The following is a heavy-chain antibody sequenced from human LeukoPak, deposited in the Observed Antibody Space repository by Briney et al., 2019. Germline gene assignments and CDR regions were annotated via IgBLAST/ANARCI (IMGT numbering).Heavy chain of an antibody. D-gene: IGHD1-1*01. V-gene: IGHV4-34*01. CDR1: VGSFSAYY. CDR2: VNHRGDT. Sequence: PSETLSLTCAVYVGSFSAYYWSWIRQSPGKGLQWIAEVNHRGDTNYSPSVKGRVTISVDTSKNQFSLKVTSLTAADTAVYYCARGPTISETGYFDYWGQGTLVTVSS. CDR3: ARGPTISETGYFDY. J-gene: IGHJ4*03.